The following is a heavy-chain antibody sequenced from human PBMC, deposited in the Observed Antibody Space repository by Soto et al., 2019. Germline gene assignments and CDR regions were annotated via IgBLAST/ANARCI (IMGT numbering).Heavy chain of an antibody. Sequence: PSETLSLTCAVYGGSFSGYYWSWIRQPPGKGLEWIGEINHSGSTNYNPSLKSRVTISVDTSKNQFSLKLSSVTAADTAVYYCAGPKIAFYNWFDPWGQGTLVTVSS. CDR1: GGSFSGYY. V-gene: IGHV4-34*01. CDR3: AGPKIAFYNWFDP. D-gene: IGHD3-3*02. J-gene: IGHJ5*02. CDR2: INHSGST.